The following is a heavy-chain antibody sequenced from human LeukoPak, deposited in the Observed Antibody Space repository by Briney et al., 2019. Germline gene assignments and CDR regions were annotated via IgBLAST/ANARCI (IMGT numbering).Heavy chain of an antibody. CDR3: ARGRDVAF. Sequence: PGGSLRLSCAASGFTFSTNWMTRVRQAPGKGLEWVANINQDGGEKYYVDSVKGRFTISRDNAKNSLYLQMNSLRVEDTAVYYCARGRDVAFWGQGTLVTVSS. V-gene: IGHV3-7*01. J-gene: IGHJ4*02. CDR1: GFTFSTNW. CDR2: INQDGGEK. D-gene: IGHD5-24*01.